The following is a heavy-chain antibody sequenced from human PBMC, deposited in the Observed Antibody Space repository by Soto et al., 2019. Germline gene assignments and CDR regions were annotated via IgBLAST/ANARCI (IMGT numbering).Heavy chain of an antibody. D-gene: IGHD2-15*01. CDR1: GFTFSGSA. V-gene: IGHV3-73*01. CDR2: IRSKANSYAT. Sequence: EVQLVVSGGCLVQPGGSLKLSCAASGFTFSGSAMHWVRQASGKGLEWVGRIRSKANSYATAYAASVKGKFTISRDDSKNTAYLQMNSLKTEDTAVYYCTRPHCSGGSCCSGRDDDYWGQGTLVSVSS. CDR3: TRPHCSGGSCCSGRDDDY. J-gene: IGHJ4*02.